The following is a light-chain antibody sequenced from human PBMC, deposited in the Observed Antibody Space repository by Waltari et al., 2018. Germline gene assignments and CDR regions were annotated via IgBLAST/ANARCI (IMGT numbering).Light chain of an antibody. J-gene: IGLJ2*01. CDR3: NSFTSSNTVI. CDR1: SSDIGRYNS. Sequence: QSALTQPASVSGSPGQSITISCTGTSSDIGRYNSVSWFQQHPGKAPKLMIYDVRNRPSGVSNRFSGSKSDYTASLTISGLQAEDEAVYFCNSFTSSNTVIFGGGTKLTV. CDR2: DVR. V-gene: IGLV2-14*03.